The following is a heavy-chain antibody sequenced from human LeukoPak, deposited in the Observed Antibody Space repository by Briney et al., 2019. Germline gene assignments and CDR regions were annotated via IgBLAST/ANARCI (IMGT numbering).Heavy chain of an antibody. V-gene: IGHV1-69*06. CDR3: ARTYCSGGSCPHDAFDI. CDR1: GGTFSSYA. Sequence: SVKVSCKASGGTFSSYAISWVRQDPGQGLEWMGGIIPIFGTANYAQKFQGRVTITADKSTSTAYMELSSLRSEDTAVYYCARTYCSGGSCPHDAFDIWGQGTMVTVSS. CDR2: IIPIFGTA. D-gene: IGHD2-15*01. J-gene: IGHJ3*02.